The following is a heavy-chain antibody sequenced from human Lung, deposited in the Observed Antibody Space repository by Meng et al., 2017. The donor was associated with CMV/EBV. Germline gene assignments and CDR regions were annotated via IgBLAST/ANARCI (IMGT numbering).Heavy chain of an antibody. Sequence: SGGSISSSDYYWSWIRQHPGKGVECIGYIYNSGSTYSTPSLRRRLSISIDTSKNQFSLKLNSVTAADTAVYYCARATGTGDDYFDYWGQGALVTVSS. CDR3: ARATGTGDDYFDY. CDR2: IYNSGST. CDR1: GGSISSSDYY. V-gene: IGHV4-31*02. D-gene: IGHD7-27*01. J-gene: IGHJ4*02.